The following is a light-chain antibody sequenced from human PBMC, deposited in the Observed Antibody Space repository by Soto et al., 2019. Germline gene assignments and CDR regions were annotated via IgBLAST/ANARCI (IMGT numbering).Light chain of an antibody. CDR3: QQGHSTPYT. CDR1: RNIRNY. J-gene: IGKJ2*01. V-gene: IGKV1-39*01. CDR2: PSS. Sequence: DIQMTQSPSSLSASVGDSVTIPCRASRNIRNYLNWYQQKPGKAPKLLIYPSSSLHGGVPSMFPGSGAGTDFTLTVSGVQPEDFATYFCQQGHSTPYTFGQGT.